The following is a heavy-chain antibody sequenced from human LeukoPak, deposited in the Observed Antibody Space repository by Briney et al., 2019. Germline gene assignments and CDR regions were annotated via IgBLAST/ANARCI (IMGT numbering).Heavy chain of an antibody. CDR1: GFTFTSYW. Sequence: GSLRLSCAASGFTFTSYWMSWVRQAPGKGLEWVSFIYSGGNTHYSDSVKGRFTISRDNSKNTLYLQMNSLRADDTAVYYCARRAGEYSHPYDYWGQGTLVTVSS. CDR3: ARRAGEYSHPYDY. V-gene: IGHV3-53*01. CDR2: IYSGGNT. J-gene: IGHJ4*02. D-gene: IGHD4-17*01.